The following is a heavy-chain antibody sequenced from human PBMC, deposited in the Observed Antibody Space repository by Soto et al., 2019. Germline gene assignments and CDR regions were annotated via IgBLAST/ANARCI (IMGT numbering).Heavy chain of an antibody. D-gene: IGHD3-10*01. J-gene: IGHJ4*02. Sequence: EVQLLESGGGLAQPGGSLRLSCAASGFPFGGYTMSWVRQAPGKGLEWVSAIRDGGESTYYADSVKGRFTISRDNSKNTLYLQMNGLSAEDTAIYYCTKDTFGAWDSWGQGTLVTVSS. CDR3: TKDTFGAWDS. V-gene: IGHV3-23*01. CDR1: GFPFGGYT. CDR2: IRDGGEST.